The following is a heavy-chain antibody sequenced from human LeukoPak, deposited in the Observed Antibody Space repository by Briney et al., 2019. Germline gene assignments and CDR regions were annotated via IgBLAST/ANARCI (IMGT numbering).Heavy chain of an antibody. CDR1: GFTFSSYG. D-gene: IGHD4-17*01. CDR2: ISYDGSNK. J-gene: IGHJ6*02. Sequence: GGSLRLSCAASGFTFSSYGMHWVRQAPGKGLEWVAVISYDGSNKYYADSVKGRFTISRDNSKNTLYLQMNSLRAEDTAVYYCAKDRATVTPLYYGMDVWGQGTTVTVSS. V-gene: IGHV3-30*18. CDR3: AKDRATVTPLYYGMDV.